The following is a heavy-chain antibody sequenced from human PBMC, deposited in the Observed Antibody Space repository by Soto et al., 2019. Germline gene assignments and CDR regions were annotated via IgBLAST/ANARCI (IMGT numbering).Heavy chain of an antibody. V-gene: IGHV4-59*12. CDR3: AKATRIAARPTG. D-gene: IGHD6-6*01. CDR2: IYYSGST. CDR1: GGSISSYY. J-gene: IGHJ4*02. Sequence: SSETLSLTCTVSGGSISSYYWSWIRQPPGKGLEWIGYIYYSGSTNYNPSLKGRFTISRDNSKNTLYLQMNSLRAEDTAVYYCAKATRIAARPTGWGQGTLVTVSS.